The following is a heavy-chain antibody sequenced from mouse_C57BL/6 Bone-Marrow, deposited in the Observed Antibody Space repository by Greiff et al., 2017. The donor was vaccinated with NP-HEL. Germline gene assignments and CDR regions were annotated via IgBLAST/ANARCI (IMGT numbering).Heavy chain of an antibody. V-gene: IGHV8-8*01. CDR2: IWWDDDK. D-gene: IGHD1-1*01. Sequence: QVQLKESGPGILQPSQTLSLTCSFSGFSLSTFGMGVGWIRQPSGKGLEWLAHIWWDDDKYYNPALKSRLTISKDTSKNQVFLKIANVDTADTATYYCARIGPYYYGSPYAMDYWGQGTSVTVSS. CDR1: GFSLSTFGMG. CDR3: ARIGPYYYGSPYAMDY. J-gene: IGHJ4*01.